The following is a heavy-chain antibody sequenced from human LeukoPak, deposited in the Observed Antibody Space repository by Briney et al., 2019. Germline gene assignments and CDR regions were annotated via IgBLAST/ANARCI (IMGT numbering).Heavy chain of an antibody. J-gene: IGHJ4*02. D-gene: IGHD3-10*01. CDR2: ISSSSSYI. CDR3: ARVFGIRESGYFDY. Sequence: SGGSLRLSCAASGFTFSSYSMNWVRQAPGKGLEWVSSISSSSSYIYYADSVKGRFTISRDNAKNSLYLQMNSLRAEDTALYYCARVFGIRESGYFDYWGQGTLVTVSS. V-gene: IGHV3-21*04. CDR1: GFTFSSYS.